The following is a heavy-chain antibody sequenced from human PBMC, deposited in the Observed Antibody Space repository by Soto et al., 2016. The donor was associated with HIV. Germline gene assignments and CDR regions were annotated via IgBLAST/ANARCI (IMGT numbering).Heavy chain of an antibody. CDR1: GFTFSSYT. CDR2: TSRFSSYI. Sequence: EVQLVESGGGLVKPGGSLRLSCAASGFTFSSYTMNWVRQAPGKGLEWVSSTSRFSSYIDYADSLKGRFTISRDNAKNSLYLQMNSLRAEDTAVYYCARDVDGGDSPYYFDFWGQGTLVTVSS. D-gene: IGHD2-21*02. J-gene: IGHJ4*02. CDR3: ARDVDGGDSPYYFDF. V-gene: IGHV3-21*01.